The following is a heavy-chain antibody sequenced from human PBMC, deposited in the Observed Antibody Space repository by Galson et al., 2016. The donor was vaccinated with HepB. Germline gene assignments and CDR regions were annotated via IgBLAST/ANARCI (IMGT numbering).Heavy chain of an antibody. D-gene: IGHD3-3*01. CDR1: AYNFNIYW. CDR2: IYPGDSDT. J-gene: IGHJ6*02. Sequence: QSGAEVKQPGESLKISCKTSAYNFNIYWIAWVRQMPGTGPEWMGIIYPGDSDTRYSPSFQGQVTISADKSISTAYLQWSSLKASATAVFYCARVFWPPHRDRYYYGMDVWGQGTTVTVSS. CDR3: ARVFWPPHRDRYYYGMDV. V-gene: IGHV5-51*01.